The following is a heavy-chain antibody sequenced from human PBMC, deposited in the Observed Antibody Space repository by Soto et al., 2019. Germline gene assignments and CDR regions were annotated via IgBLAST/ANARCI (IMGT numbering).Heavy chain of an antibody. Sequence: EVQLLESGGGLVQPGGSLRLSCAASGFTFSSYAMSWVRQAPGKGLEWVSAISGSGGSTYYADSVKGRFTISRDNSKNTLYMQMNSLRAEDTAVYYCAKNVWGITIFGGMDVWGQGTTVTVSS. V-gene: IGHV3-23*01. CDR2: ISGSGGST. J-gene: IGHJ6*02. CDR3: AKNVWGITIFGGMDV. CDR1: GFTFSSYA. D-gene: IGHD3-9*01.